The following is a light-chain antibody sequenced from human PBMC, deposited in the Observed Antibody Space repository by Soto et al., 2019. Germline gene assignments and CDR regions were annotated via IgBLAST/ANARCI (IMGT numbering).Light chain of an antibody. CDR2: EVS. J-gene: IGLJ1*01. CDR1: SGAVGGNKY. V-gene: IGLV2-14*01. Sequence: SLLTQPASVSGSPGQSITISCTGTSGAVGGNKYVSWYQQYPGKAPKLMIFEVSKRPSGVSNRFSGSKSGKTASLTISGLQTADEADYYCTSYTTRSTYVYGTGTKVTVL. CDR3: TSYTTRSTYV.